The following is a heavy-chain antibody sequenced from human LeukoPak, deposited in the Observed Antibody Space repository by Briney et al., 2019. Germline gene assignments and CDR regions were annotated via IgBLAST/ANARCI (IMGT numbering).Heavy chain of an antibody. D-gene: IGHD3-3*01. CDR2: IYTSGST. CDR1: GGSISSYY. J-gene: IGHJ5*02. Sequence: SETLSLTCTVSGGSISSYYWSWIRQPAGKGLEWIGRIYTSGSTNYNPSLKSRVTISVDTSKNQFSLKLSSVTAADTAVYYCARGVILRFLEWYPHWFDPWGQGTLVTVSS. CDR3: ARGVILRFLEWYPHWFDP. V-gene: IGHV4-4*07.